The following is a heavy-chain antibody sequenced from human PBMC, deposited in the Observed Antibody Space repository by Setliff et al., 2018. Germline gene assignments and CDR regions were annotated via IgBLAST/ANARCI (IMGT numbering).Heavy chain of an antibody. CDR1: GYSISSGYY. V-gene: IGHV4-38-2*01. J-gene: IGHJ4*02. CDR3: ATYSSGWYYFDY. D-gene: IGHD6-19*01. Sequence: PSETLSLTCAVSGYSISSGYYWGWIRQPPGKGLEWIGSIYHSGSTYYNPSLKSRVTISVDTSKNQFSLKLSSVTAADTAVYYCATYSSGWYYFDYWGQGTLVTVPS. CDR2: IYHSGST.